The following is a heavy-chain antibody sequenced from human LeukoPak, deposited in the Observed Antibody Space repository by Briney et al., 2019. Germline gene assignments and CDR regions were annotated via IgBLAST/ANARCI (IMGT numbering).Heavy chain of an antibody. D-gene: IGHD2-15*01. Sequence: GGSLRLSCAASGFTFSSYAMSWVRQAPGKGLEWVSVISGSGGSTYYADSVRGRFTISRDNSKNTLYLQMNSLSAEDTAVYYCAKSLGGVYCSGGSCYVNAFDIWGQGTMVAVSS. J-gene: IGHJ3*02. V-gene: IGHV3-23*01. CDR2: ISGSGGST. CDR3: AKSLGGVYCSGGSCYVNAFDI. CDR1: GFTFSSYA.